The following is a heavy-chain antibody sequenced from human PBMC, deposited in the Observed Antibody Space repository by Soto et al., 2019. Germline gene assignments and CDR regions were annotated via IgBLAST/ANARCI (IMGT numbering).Heavy chain of an antibody. CDR1: GYTFSTYG. CDR2: INTHNGNT. D-gene: IGHD3-10*01. J-gene: IGHJ6*02. Sequence: QVQLEQSAPEVKKPGASVKVSCKASGYTFSTYGISWVRQAPGQGLEWMGWINTHNGNTNYAQNLQGRVTMTADTSTSTAYMELRSLRSADTAVYYCTSEASAPYYYYGMDVWRQGTTVTVSS. V-gene: IGHV1-18*01. CDR3: TSEASAPYYYYGMDV.